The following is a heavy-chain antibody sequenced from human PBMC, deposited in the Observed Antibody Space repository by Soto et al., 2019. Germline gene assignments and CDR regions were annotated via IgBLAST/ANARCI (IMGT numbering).Heavy chain of an antibody. D-gene: IGHD3-22*01. CDR2: IIPVFQTA. CDR3: ARVGSGYTWFNEF. CDR1: GGLFSSYP. J-gene: IGHJ4*02. Sequence: QEQLVQSGAEVKKPGSSVKVSCKASGGLFSSYPISWVRQVPGLGLEWMGGIIPVFQTAYYTQRFQGRVTITADESTNTAYMELSCLRLEDTAIYYCARVGSGYTWFNEFWGQGTLVTVSS. V-gene: IGHV1-69*01.